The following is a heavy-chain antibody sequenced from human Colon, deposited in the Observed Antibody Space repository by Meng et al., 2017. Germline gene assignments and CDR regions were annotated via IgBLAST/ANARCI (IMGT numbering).Heavy chain of an antibody. CDR1: GLLIRTSG. Sequence: QVESVESGGGLDKPRWTLRLSCAASGLLIRTSGMNWVRQATGKGLEWVAFIWSDGSAKYYADSLKGRFTISRDNSKNTVYLEMDSLRVEDTAVYYCARDKGVTSLDTWGQGTLVTVSS. CDR3: ARDKGVTSLDT. V-gene: IGHV3-30*02. J-gene: IGHJ5*02. CDR2: IWSDGSAK. D-gene: IGHD3-10*01.